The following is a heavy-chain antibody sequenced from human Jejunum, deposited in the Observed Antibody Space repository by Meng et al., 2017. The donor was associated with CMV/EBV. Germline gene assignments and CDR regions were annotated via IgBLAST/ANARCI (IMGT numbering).Heavy chain of an antibody. CDR3: AGGGPALFSPFDP. D-gene: IGHD3-16*01. CDR1: GFSFTKYH. V-gene: IGHV3-23*01. J-gene: IGHJ5*02. Sequence: SGFSFTKYHMSWVRHAPGMGLEWVSGISASGFSTYDADSVKGRFTISRDNSKNTLYLQMKSLRVEDTAVYYCAGGGPALFSPFDPWGQGTRVTVSS. CDR2: ISASGFST.